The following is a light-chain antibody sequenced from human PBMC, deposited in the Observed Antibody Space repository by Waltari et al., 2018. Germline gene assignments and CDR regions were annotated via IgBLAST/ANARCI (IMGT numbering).Light chain of an antibody. Sequence: IQLTQSPSSLSESVGDRFTITCRASKGITDYLAWYQQKPGKAPKLLIYAASTLQSGGPSRFSGSGSGRDFTLSITSPQPEDFATHYCQLINSAKWTFGQGTKVEIK. J-gene: IGKJ1*01. V-gene: IGKV1-9*01. CDR3: QLINSAKWT. CDR2: AAS. CDR1: KGITDY.